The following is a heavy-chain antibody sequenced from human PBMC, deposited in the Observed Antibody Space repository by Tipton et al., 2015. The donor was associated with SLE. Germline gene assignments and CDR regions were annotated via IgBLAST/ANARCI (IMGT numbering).Heavy chain of an antibody. D-gene: IGHD1-20*01. CDR1: GGAMNRSGHS. Sequence: TLSLTCTVSGGAMNRSGHSWSWIRQHPGKGLEWIGYIFYSGNSQYNPSLKSRVDISMDTSENQFSLNLSSVTAADTAVYYCARVTGTSDFDYWGQGTLVTVSS. V-gene: IGHV4-31*03. CDR3: ARVTGTSDFDY. CDR2: IFYSGNS. J-gene: IGHJ4*02.